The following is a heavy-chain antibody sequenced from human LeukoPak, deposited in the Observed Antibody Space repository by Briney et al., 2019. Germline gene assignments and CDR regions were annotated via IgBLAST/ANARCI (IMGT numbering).Heavy chain of an antibody. Sequence: EASVKVSCKASGYTFTSYGISWVRQAPGQGLEWMGWISAYNGNTNYAQKLQGRVTMTTDTSTSTAYMELRSLRSDDTAVYYCARDPLLWFGEAIDYWGQGTLLTVSS. CDR3: ARDPLLWFGEAIDY. CDR1: GYTFTSYG. D-gene: IGHD3-10*01. V-gene: IGHV1-18*01. CDR2: ISAYNGNT. J-gene: IGHJ4*02.